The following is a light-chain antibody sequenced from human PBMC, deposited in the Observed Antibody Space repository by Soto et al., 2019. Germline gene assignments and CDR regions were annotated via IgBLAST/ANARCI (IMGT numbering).Light chain of an antibody. Sequence: SYELTQPPSGSVSPEQTASITCSGDKMGDKYACWYQQKPGQSPVLVIYQDTKRPSGIPERFSGSNSGNTATLTISGTQAMDEADYYCQAWDSSTAHAVFGGGTQLTVL. CDR3: QAWDSSTAHAV. V-gene: IGLV3-1*01. CDR1: KMGDKY. CDR2: QDT. J-gene: IGLJ7*01.